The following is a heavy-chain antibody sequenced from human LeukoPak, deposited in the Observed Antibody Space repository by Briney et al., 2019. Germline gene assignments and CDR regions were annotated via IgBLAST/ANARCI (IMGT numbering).Heavy chain of an antibody. Sequence: GGSLRLSCAASGFTFSDYYMSWLRQAPGKGLEWVSYISSSGSTIYYADSVKGRFTISRDNSKNTLYLQMNSLRAEDTAVYYCAKASPITMIVVVDYWGQGTLVTVSS. V-gene: IGHV3-11*01. J-gene: IGHJ4*02. CDR1: GFTFSDYY. D-gene: IGHD3-22*01. CDR3: AKASPITMIVVVDY. CDR2: ISSSGSTI.